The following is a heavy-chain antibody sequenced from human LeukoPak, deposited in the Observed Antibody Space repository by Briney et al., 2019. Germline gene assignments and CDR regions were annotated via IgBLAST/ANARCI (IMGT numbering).Heavy chain of an antibody. CDR3: ATLAAGSLDY. Sequence: GGSLRLSCAASGVTIRSYGVHWVRQAPGKGLECLAYIRSGGSNRYYADSVKGRFTISRDNSKNTLYLQMNSLRAEDTAVYYCATLAAGSLDYWGEGTLVTVAS. V-gene: IGHV3-30*02. D-gene: IGHD3-10*01. CDR2: IRSGGSNR. J-gene: IGHJ4*02. CDR1: GVTIRSYG.